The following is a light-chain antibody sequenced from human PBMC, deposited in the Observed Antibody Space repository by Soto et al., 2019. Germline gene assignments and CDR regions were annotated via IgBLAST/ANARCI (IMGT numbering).Light chain of an antibody. CDR2: DAS. J-gene: IGKJ3*01. Sequence: DIQMTQSPSSLSASVGDRVTITCQASQDIANYLNWYKQKPGKAPKLLIYDASNLEKGVPSRFSGSGSGTDFTFTISSLQPEDIATYYCQQYDNLPFTFGPGTKVDIK. CDR3: QQYDNLPFT. V-gene: IGKV1-33*01. CDR1: QDIANY.